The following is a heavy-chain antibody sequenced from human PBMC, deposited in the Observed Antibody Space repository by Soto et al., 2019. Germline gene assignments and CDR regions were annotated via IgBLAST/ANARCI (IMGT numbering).Heavy chain of an antibody. CDR1: GGTFSSYA. V-gene: IGHV1-69*13. CDR2: IIPILGTA. CDR3: ARAAKHYDFWSGYYYYFDY. Sequence: SVKVSCKASGGTFSSYAISWVRQAPGQGLEWMGGIIPILGTANYAQRFQGRVTITADESTSTAYMELSSLRSEDTAVYYCARAAKHYDFWSGYYYYFDYWGQGTLVTVSS. D-gene: IGHD3-3*01. J-gene: IGHJ4*02.